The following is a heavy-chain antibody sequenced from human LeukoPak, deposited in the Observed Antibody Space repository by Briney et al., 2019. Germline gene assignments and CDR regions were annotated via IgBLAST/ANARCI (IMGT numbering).Heavy chain of an antibody. D-gene: IGHD4-17*01. Sequence: TGGSLRLSCAASGFTVSSNYMSWVRQAPGKGLEWVSVIYSGGSTYYADSVKGRFTISRDNSKNTLYLQMNSLRAEDTAVYYCARDDLGDPENYWGQGTLVTVSS. CDR2: IYSGGST. CDR3: ARDDLGDPENY. CDR1: GFTVSSNY. J-gene: IGHJ4*02. V-gene: IGHV3-66*01.